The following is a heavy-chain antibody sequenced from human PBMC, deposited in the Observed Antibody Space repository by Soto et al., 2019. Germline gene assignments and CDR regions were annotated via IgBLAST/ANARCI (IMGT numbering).Heavy chain of an antibody. Sequence: QVQLVQSGAEVKKPGSSVKVSCTASGTTFNTFAISWVRQAPGQGLEWMGGIIPVLGPAFYSQTFQGRVTITADESTTTAYLELSSLRSEDTVVYYCARAAKRYFDKWGQGTLVTVSS. CDR3: ARAAKRYFDK. CDR1: GTTFNTFA. J-gene: IGHJ4*02. CDR2: IIPVLGPA. V-gene: IGHV1-69*01.